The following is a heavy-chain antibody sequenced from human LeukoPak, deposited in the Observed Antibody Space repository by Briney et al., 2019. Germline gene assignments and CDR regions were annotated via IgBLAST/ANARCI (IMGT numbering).Heavy chain of an antibody. V-gene: IGHV1-69*13. CDR3: ARAADESGKASSSWYLENDY. Sequence: SVKVSCKASGGTFSSYAISWVRQAPGQGLEWMGGIIPIFGTANYAQKFQGRVTITADESTSTAYMELSSLRSEDTAVYYCARAADESGKASSSWYLENDYWGQGTLVTVSS. D-gene: IGHD6-13*01. J-gene: IGHJ4*02. CDR1: GGTFSSYA. CDR2: IIPIFGTA.